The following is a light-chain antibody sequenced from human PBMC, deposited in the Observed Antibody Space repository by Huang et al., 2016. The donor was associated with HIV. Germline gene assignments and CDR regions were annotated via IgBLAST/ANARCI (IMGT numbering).Light chain of an antibody. CDR1: QSIRTY. CDR2: ATS. CDR3: QQSFATPYT. Sequence: DIQVTQSPSSLSASVGDRDTITCRASQSIRTYLNWYQQRPGAAPNLLIFATSSLQSGAPSRFSGNGSGRDFTLTITSLQPEDFATYYCQQSFATPYTFGQGTTLEIK. V-gene: IGKV1-39*01. J-gene: IGKJ2*01.